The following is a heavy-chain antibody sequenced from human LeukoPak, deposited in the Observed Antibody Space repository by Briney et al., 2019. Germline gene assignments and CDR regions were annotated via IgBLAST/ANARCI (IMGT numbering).Heavy chain of an antibody. J-gene: IGHJ4*02. CDR1: GFAFSTYA. V-gene: IGHV3-30*18. D-gene: IGHD3-10*01. Sequence: GGSLRLSCAASGFAFSTYAMSWVRQAPGKGLEWVAVISYDGSNKFYADSVKGRFTVSRDNSKNTLYLQMNSLRAEGTAVYYCAKDYSGSGRNTYYFDYWGQGTLVTVSS. CDR2: ISYDGSNK. CDR3: AKDYSGSGRNTYYFDY.